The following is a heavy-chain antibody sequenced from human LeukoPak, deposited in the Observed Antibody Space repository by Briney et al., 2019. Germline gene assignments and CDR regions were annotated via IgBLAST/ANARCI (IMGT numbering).Heavy chain of an antibody. J-gene: IGHJ4*02. CDR3: AAFLGNGLNQFDY. CDR1: GFIFSSYS. V-gene: IGHV3-48*04. D-gene: IGHD1-1*01. Sequence: GGSLRLSCVASGFIFSSYSMNWVRQAPGKGLEWVSYISSSSSTTYYADSVKGRFTISRDNAKNSLYMEMDSLRAEDTAVYYCAAFLGNGLNQFDYWGQGTLVTVSS. CDR2: ISSSSSTT.